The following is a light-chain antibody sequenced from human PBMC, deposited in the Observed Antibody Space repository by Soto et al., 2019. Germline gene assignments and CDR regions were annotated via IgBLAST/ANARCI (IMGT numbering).Light chain of an antibody. CDR1: QSIGRW. V-gene: IGKV1-5*03. Sequence: DIQMTQSPSTLSASVGDRVTITCRASQSIGRWLAWYQQKPGKVPKLLIYKASSLESGVPSRFSGGGSGTDFTLTISGLQPDDFATYYCQHYNSYPWTFGQGTKVEI. J-gene: IGKJ1*01. CDR3: QHYNSYPWT. CDR2: KAS.